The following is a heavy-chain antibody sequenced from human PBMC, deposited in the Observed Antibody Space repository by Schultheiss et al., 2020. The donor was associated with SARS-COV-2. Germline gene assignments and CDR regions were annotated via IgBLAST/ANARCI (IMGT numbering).Heavy chain of an antibody. V-gene: IGHV3-13*04. Sequence: GESLKISCAASGFTFSSYDMHWVRQATGKGLEWVSAIGTAGDTYYQGSMKGRFTISRENAKNSLYLQMNSLRDGDTAVYYCARDPDLRFLEWPHLVVWGQGTLVTVSS. D-gene: IGHD3-3*01. CDR1: GFTFSSYD. J-gene: IGHJ4*02. CDR2: IGTAGDT. CDR3: ARDPDLRFLEWPHLVV.